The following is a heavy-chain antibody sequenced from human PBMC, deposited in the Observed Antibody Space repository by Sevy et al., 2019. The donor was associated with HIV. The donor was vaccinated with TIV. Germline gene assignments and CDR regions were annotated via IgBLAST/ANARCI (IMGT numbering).Heavy chain of an antibody. CDR1: GFRFSNYA. D-gene: IGHD6-13*01. J-gene: IGHJ4*02. Sequence: GGSLRLSCAASGFRFSNYAMSWVRQAPGKGLEWVSAITGSGGSTYYADSVKGRFTISRDNSKNTLYLQMNSLRAEDTAVYFCAKDSIAAVGATPNYFDYWGQGTLVTVSS. CDR3: AKDSIAAVGATPNYFDY. CDR2: ITGSGGST. V-gene: IGHV3-23*01.